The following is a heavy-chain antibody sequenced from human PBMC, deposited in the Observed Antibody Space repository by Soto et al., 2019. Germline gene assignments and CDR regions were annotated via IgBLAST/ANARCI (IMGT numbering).Heavy chain of an antibody. V-gene: IGHV4-34*01. CDR2: INHTGGT. J-gene: IGHJ5*02. Sequence: AETLSLTCAVYGGAVNGYYWDWIRHPPVKGLEWIGEINHTGGTHYNPSLKSRVTMSVDTSKNQFSLRLSSVTAADTAIYYCATRITVFGLLIPPFDPWGQGTQVTVSS. CDR3: ATRITVFGLLIPPFDP. D-gene: IGHD3-3*01. CDR1: GGAVNGYY.